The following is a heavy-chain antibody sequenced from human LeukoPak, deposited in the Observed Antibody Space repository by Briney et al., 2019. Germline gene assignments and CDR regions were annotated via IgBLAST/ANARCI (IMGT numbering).Heavy chain of an antibody. V-gene: IGHV4-59*01. CDR2: IYYSGST. CDR3: ARGNYDGAFDI. CDR1: GGSISSYY. D-gene: IGHD1-7*01. J-gene: IGHJ3*02. Sequence: SETLSLTCTVSGGSISSYYWSWIRQPPGKGLEWIEYIYYSGSTNYNPSLKSRVTISVDTSKNQFSLKLSSVTAADTAVYYCARGNYDGAFDIWGQGTMVTVSS.